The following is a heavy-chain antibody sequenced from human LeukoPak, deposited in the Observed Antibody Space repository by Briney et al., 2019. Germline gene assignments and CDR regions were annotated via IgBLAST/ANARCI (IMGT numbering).Heavy chain of an antibody. Sequence: SETLSLTCTVSGGSISSYYWSWIRQPPGKGLEWIGYIYYSGGTNYNPSLKSRVTISVDTSKNQFSLKLSSVTAADTAVYYCAREPTILDAFDIWGQGTMVTVSS. J-gene: IGHJ3*02. V-gene: IGHV4-59*01. D-gene: IGHD3-9*01. CDR1: GGSISSYY. CDR3: AREPTILDAFDI. CDR2: IYYSGGT.